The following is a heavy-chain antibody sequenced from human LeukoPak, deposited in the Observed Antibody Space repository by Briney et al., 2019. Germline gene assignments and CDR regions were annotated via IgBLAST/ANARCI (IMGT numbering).Heavy chain of an antibody. Sequence: GASVKVSCRASGYTFTGYYMHWVRQAPGQGLEWMGWINPNSGGTNYAQKFQGRVTITRDTSISTAYMELSSLRSEDTAVYYCARDLVFSGWWGFDYWGQGTLVTVSS. CDR3: ARDLVFSGWWGFDY. CDR2: INPNSGGT. V-gene: IGHV1-2*02. D-gene: IGHD6-19*01. J-gene: IGHJ4*02. CDR1: GYTFTGYY.